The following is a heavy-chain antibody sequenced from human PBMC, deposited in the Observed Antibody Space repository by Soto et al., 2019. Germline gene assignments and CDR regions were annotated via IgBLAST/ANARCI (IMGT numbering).Heavy chain of an antibody. CDR3: ARGGWCGYCSGGSCYCRYYYYYGMDV. V-gene: IGHV1-8*01. D-gene: IGHD2-15*01. CDR2: MNPNSGNT. J-gene: IGHJ6*02. CDR1: GYTFTSYD. Sequence: GASVKVSCKASGYTFTSYDINWVRQATGQGLEWMGWMNPNSGNTGYAQKLQGRVTMTTDTSTSTAYMELRSLRSDDTAVYYCARGGWCGYCSGGSCYCRYYYYYGMDVWGQGTTVTVSS.